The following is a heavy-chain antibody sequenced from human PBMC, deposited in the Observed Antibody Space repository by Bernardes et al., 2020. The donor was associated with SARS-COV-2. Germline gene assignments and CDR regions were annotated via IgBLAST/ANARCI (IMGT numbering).Heavy chain of an antibody. CDR1: GYNFTNYA. J-gene: IGHJ4*02. CDR3: ARDRPPWEPPH. D-gene: IGHD1-26*01. V-gene: IGHV1-18*01. CDR2: ISAYNGYT. Sequence: ASVKVSCKASGYNFTNYAITWVRQAPGQGLEWVGWISAYNGYTNYAQNLQGRVTLTTDASTRTAYMELRSLKSDDTAVYYCARDRPPWEPPHWGQGTLVTVSS.